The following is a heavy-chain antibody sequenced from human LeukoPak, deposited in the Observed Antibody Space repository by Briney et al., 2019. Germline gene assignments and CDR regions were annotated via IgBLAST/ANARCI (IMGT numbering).Heavy chain of an antibody. CDR2: IYYSGST. CDR3: ARVLKGSGYFDY. V-gene: IGHV4-59*01. J-gene: IGHJ4*02. CDR1: GGSISSYY. D-gene: IGHD3-10*01. Sequence: NPSETLSLTCTVSGGSISSYYWSWIRQPPGKGLEWIGYIYYSGSTNYNPSLKSRVTISVDTSKNQCSLKLSSVTAADTAMYYCARVLKGSGYFDYWGQGTLVTVSS.